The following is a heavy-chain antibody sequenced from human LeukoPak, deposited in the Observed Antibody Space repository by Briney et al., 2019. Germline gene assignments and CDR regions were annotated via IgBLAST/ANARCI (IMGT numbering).Heavy chain of an antibody. V-gene: IGHV3-23*01. CDR2: ISGSGGST. CDR3: AKDYYDSSGYYPFDY. Sequence: PGGSLRLSCEVSGFIFSGYAMSWVRQAPGKGLEWVSAISGSGGSTYYADSVKGRFTISRDNSKNTLYLQMNSLRAEDTAVYYCAKDYYDSSGYYPFDYWGQGTLVTVSS. D-gene: IGHD3-22*01. CDR1: GFIFSGYA. J-gene: IGHJ4*02.